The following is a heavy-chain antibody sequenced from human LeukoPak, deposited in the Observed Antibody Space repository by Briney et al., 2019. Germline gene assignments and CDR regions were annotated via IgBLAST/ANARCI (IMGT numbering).Heavy chain of an antibody. CDR2: ISGSAGST. D-gene: IGHD2-15*01. V-gene: IGHV3-23*01. CDR1: GFTLSSYA. J-gene: IGHJ4*02. Sequence: RGSLRLSCAASGFTLSSYAMSWVRQAPGKGLESVSAISGSAGSTYYADSVKGRFTISRDNSKNTLYLQMNSLRAEVTAVYYCPKDGDIVVVKGYFDYWGQGTLVTVSS. CDR3: PKDGDIVVVKGYFDY.